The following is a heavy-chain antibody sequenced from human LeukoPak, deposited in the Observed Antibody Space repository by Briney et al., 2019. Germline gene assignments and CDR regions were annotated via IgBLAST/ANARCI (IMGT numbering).Heavy chain of an antibody. Sequence: SETLSLTCTVSGGSISSSSYYWGWIRQPPGKGLERIGSIYYSGSTYYNPSLKSRVTISVDTSKNQFSLKLSSVTAADTAVYYCAREFDSSGYSGAFDIWGQGTMVTVSS. D-gene: IGHD3-22*01. CDR3: AREFDSSGYSGAFDI. J-gene: IGHJ3*02. CDR1: GGSISSSSYY. CDR2: IYYSGST. V-gene: IGHV4-39*07.